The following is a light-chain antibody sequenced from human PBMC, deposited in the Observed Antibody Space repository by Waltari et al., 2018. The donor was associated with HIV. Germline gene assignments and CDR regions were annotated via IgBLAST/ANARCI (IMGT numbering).Light chain of an antibody. J-gene: IGKJ1*01. CDR3: QRYGTSPQWT. CDR1: QSVPNNY. Sequence: MGLTQSPGTLSLSPGERATLSCRASQSVPNNYLAWYQKKVGQAPRLLIYGASTRATDIPSRFTGSGSGADFTLTITRLEPEDFAVYYCQRYGTSPQWTFGQGTKVEIK. CDR2: GAS. V-gene: IGKV3-20*01.